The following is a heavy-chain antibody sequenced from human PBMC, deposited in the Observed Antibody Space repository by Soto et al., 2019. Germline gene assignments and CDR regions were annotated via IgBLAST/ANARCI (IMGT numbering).Heavy chain of an antibody. D-gene: IGHD1-26*01. Sequence: SETLSLTCTVSGGYISSSSYYWGWIRQPPGKGLEWIGSIYYSGSTYYNPSLKSRVTISVDTSKNQFSLKLSSVTAADTAVYYCARLGGSYRSWFDPWGQGTLVTVSS. CDR3: ARLGGSYRSWFDP. CDR1: GGYISSSSYY. CDR2: IYYSGST. J-gene: IGHJ5*02. V-gene: IGHV4-39*01.